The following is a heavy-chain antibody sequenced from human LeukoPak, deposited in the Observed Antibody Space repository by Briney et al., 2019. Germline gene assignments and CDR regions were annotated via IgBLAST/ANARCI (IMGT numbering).Heavy chain of an antibody. V-gene: IGHV3-23*01. D-gene: IGHD3-22*01. CDR3: AKAPSGYYYTFDD. CDR2: ISGSGGST. J-gene: IGHJ4*02. CDR1: GFTFSSYA. Sequence: SGGSLRLSCAASGFTFSSYAMSWVRQAPGKGLEWVSAISGSGGSTYYADSVKGRFTISRDNSKNTLYLQMNSLRAEDTAVYYCAKAPSGYYYTFDDWGQGTLVTVSS.